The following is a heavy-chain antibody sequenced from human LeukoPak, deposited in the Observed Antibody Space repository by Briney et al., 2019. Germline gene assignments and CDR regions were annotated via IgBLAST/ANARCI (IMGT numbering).Heavy chain of an antibody. J-gene: IGHJ4*02. CDR3: ARGIESYGDYGY. CDR2: MYNSGST. V-gene: IGHV4-59*01. D-gene: IGHD4-17*01. Sequence: SETLSLTCTVSGGSISGSYWSWIRQPPGKGLEWMAYMYNSGSTNYNPSLKSRVTISIDTSKNQFSLKPSSLTAADTAIYYCARGIESYGDYGYWGQGILVTVSS. CDR1: GGSISGSY.